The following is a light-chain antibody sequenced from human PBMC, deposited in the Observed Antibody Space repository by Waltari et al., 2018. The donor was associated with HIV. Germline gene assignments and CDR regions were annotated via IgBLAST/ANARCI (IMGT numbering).Light chain of an antibody. CDR1: ALTKQY. J-gene: IGLJ1*01. CDR2: KDS. CDR3: QSADSSGTYV. V-gene: IGLV3-25*03. Sequence: SYELTQPPSVSVSPGQTARITCPGDALTKQYAYWYQQKPGQAPVLVIYKDSARPSGIPERFSGSSSGTTITLTISGVQAEDEADYYCQSADSSGTYVFGTGTKVTVL.